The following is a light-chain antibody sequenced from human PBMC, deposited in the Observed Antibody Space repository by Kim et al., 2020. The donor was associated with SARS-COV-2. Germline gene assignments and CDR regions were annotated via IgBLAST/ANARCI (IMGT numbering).Light chain of an antibody. V-gene: IGKV1-39*01. CDR2: AAS. CDR1: QSVSTY. Sequence: DIQMTQSPSSLSASVGDRVTITCRASQSVSTYLSWYQQKPGKAPKVLIYAASTLQSGVPLRFSGSGSGTDFTLTISSLQPEDFATYYCQQSYSDYRTFGQGTKVEIK. J-gene: IGKJ2*01. CDR3: QQSYSDYRT.